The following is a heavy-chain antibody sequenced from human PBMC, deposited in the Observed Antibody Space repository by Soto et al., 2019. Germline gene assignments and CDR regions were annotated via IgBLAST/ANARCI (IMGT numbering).Heavy chain of an antibody. CDR1: GFTFDSYA. J-gene: IGHJ5*02. Sequence: EVQILESGGGLVQPGGSLRLSCAASGFTFDSYAMAWVRQAPGKGLEWVSSILRSGTITYYADSVKGRFIISRDNSKNMLFIQMNSLGADDTSVYFCAKDFYDSRGNYYDINWFDPWSQGTVVTVSS. CDR2: ILRSGTIT. D-gene: IGHD3-22*01. V-gene: IGHV3-23*01. CDR3: AKDFYDSRGNYYDINWFDP.